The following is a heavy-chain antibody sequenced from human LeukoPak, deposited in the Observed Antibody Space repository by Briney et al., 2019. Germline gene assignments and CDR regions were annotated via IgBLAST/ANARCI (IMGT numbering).Heavy chain of an antibody. Sequence: GGSLRLSCAASRFTFSTYWMHWVRQAPGKGLVWVSRINSDGSSTGYADSVKGRFTISRDNAKNSLYLQMNSLRAEDTAVYYCARDCSSTSCYVDVDYWGQGTLVTVSS. CDR2: INSDGSST. V-gene: IGHV3-74*01. D-gene: IGHD2-2*01. CDR1: RFTFSTYW. CDR3: ARDCSSTSCYVDVDY. J-gene: IGHJ4*02.